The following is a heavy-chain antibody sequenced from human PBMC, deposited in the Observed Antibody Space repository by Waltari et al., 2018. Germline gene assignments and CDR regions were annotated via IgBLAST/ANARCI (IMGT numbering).Heavy chain of an antibody. D-gene: IGHD2-21*01. V-gene: IGHV3-23*04. CDR3: AKDGVGITSPPWFDP. Sequence: EVQLVESGGGLVQPGGSLRLSCAASGFTFSSYAMSWVRQAPGKGLEWVSAISGSGGSTYYADSVKGRFTISRDNSKNTLYVQMNRLRAEDTAVYYCAKDGVGITSPPWFDPWGQGTLVTVSS. CDR1: GFTFSSYA. J-gene: IGHJ5*02. CDR2: ISGSGGST.